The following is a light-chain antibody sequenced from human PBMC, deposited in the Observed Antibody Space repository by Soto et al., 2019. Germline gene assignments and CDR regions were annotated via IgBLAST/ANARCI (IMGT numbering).Light chain of an antibody. CDR3: TSSTSGSLYV. J-gene: IGLJ1*01. CDR1: SSDVGGYNY. CDR2: NVS. V-gene: IGLV2-14*01. Sequence: SGMPKAASVSGSPRLSVNISCTGTSSDVGGYNYVSWYQQFPGKVPKLLIYNVSNRPSGVSNRFSGSKSGNTASLTISGLQAEDEADYFCTSSTSGSLYVFGTGTKVTVL.